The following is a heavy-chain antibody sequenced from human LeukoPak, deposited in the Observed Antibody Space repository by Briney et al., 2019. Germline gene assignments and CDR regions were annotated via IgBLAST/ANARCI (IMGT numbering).Heavy chain of an antibody. D-gene: IGHD3-22*01. CDR3: ARERVTMIVVVIADAFDI. CDR1: GYTLTELS. V-gene: IGHV1-24*01. J-gene: IGHJ3*02. CDR2: FDPEDGET. Sequence: ASVKVSCKVSGYTLTELSMHWVRQAPGKGLEWMGGFDPEDGETIYAQKFQGRVTMTEDTSTDTAYMELSSLRSEDTAVYYCARERVTMIVVVIADAFDIWGQGTMVTVSS.